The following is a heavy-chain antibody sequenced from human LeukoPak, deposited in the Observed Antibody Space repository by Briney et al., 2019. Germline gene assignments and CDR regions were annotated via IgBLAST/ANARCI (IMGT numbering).Heavy chain of an antibody. J-gene: IGHJ4*02. CDR1: GGTFSSYA. Sequence: SVKVSCKASGGTFSSYAISWVRQAPGQGLEWMGGIIPIFGTANYAQKFQGRVTITADESTSTAYMELSSLRSEDTAVYYCAKVGGSYPIIDYWGQGTLVTVSS. CDR3: AKVGGSYPIIDY. CDR2: IIPIFGTA. D-gene: IGHD1-26*01. V-gene: IGHV1-69*13.